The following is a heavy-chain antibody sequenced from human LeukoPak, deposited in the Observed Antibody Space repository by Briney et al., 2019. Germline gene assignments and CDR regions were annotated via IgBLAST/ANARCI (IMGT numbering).Heavy chain of an antibody. D-gene: IGHD6-13*01. V-gene: IGHV4-39*07. CDR3: ARVRQQLVGSYYYYYMDV. Sequence: PSETLSLTCTVSGGSINSSYYYWGWIRQPPGKGLEWIGSIYYSGSTYYNPSLKSRLTISVDTSKNQFSLKLSSVTAADTAVYYCARVRQQLVGSYYYYYMDVWGKGTTVTISS. J-gene: IGHJ6*03. CDR1: GGSINSSYYY. CDR2: IYYSGST.